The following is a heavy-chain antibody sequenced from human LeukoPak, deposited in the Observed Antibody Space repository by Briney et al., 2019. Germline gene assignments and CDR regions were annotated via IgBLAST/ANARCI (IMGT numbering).Heavy chain of an antibody. J-gene: IGHJ4*02. V-gene: IGHV3-9*01. D-gene: IGHD2-21*02. CDR2: ITWNSGTI. Sequence: PGRSLRLSCAASGFNFDDYAMHWVRQTPEKGLEWVSGITWNSGTIAYADSVKGRFIISRDNAKNSLYLQMNSLRPEDTALYYCVKERDYYFDHWGQGTLVTVSS. CDR3: VKERDYYFDH. CDR1: GFNFDDYA.